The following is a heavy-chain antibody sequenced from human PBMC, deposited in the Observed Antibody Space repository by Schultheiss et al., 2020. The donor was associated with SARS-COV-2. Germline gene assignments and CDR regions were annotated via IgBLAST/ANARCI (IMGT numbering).Heavy chain of an antibody. J-gene: IGHJ4*02. CDR3: ARLGCSSTSCYTTDY. Sequence: GGSLRLSCAASGFTFSSYSMNWVRQAPGKGLEWVSSISSTSNYIYYADSVKGRFTISRDNAKNSLYLQMNSLRDEDTAVYYCARLGCSSTSCYTTDYWGQGTLVTVSS. CDR2: ISSTSNYI. CDR1: GFTFSSYS. V-gene: IGHV3-21*01. D-gene: IGHD2-2*02.